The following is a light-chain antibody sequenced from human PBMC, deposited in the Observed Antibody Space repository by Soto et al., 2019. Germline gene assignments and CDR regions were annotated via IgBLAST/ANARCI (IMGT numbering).Light chain of an antibody. V-gene: IGKV3-15*01. Sequence: EIVMTQSPATLSVSPGQRATLSSRASQSVRSNLAWYQQSAGQAPRLLLYGASNRAAGIPARFSGSGSGTDFTLTISSLQSEDSAVYYCQQYNDWPQTFGQGTNLEIK. CDR2: GAS. CDR3: QQYNDWPQT. J-gene: IGKJ2*01. CDR1: QSVRSN.